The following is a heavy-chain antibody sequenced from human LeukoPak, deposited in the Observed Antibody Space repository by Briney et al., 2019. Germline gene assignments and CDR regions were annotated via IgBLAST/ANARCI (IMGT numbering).Heavy chain of an antibody. Sequence: GGSLRLSCAASGFTFSSYAMSWVRQAPGKGLEWVSAIGGSGGSTYYADSVKGRFTISRDNSKNTLYLQMNSLRAEDTAVYYCAKSPVGSYPYYYGMDVWGQGTTVTVSS. CDR3: AKSPVGSYPYYYGMDV. CDR1: GFTFSSYA. J-gene: IGHJ6*02. CDR2: IGGSGGST. D-gene: IGHD1-26*01. V-gene: IGHV3-23*01.